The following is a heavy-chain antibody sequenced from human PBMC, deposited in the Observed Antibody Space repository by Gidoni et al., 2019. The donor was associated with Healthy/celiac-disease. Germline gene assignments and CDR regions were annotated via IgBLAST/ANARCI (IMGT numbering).Heavy chain of an antibody. CDR2: IFSNDEK. J-gene: IGHJ3*02. CDR3: ARIEEEGPRAFDI. V-gene: IGHV2-26*01. CDR1: GFSLSNARMG. Sequence: QVTLKESGPVLVTPTETLTLTCTVPGFSLSNARMGVSWIRQPPGKALEWLAHIFSNDEKSYSTSLKSRLTISKDTSKSQVVLTMTNMDPVDTATYYCARIEEEGPRAFDIWGQGTMVTVSS.